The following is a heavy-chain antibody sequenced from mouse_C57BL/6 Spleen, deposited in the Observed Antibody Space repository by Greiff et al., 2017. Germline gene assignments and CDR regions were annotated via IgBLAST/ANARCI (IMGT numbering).Heavy chain of an antibody. Sequence: EVQRVESGGGLVKPGGSLKLSCAASGFTFSSYTMSWVRQTPEKRLEWVATISGGGGNTYYPDSVKGRFTISRDNAKNTLYLQMSSLRSEDTALYYCARRPPRDYGSSYYFDYWGQGTTLTVSS. CDR3: ARRPPRDYGSSYYFDY. D-gene: IGHD1-1*01. V-gene: IGHV5-9*01. CDR1: GFTFSSYT. J-gene: IGHJ2*01. CDR2: ISGGGGNT.